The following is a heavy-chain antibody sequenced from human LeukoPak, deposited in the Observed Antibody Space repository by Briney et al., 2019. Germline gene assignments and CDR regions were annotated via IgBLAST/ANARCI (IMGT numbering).Heavy chain of an antibody. CDR2: ISSSSSYI. Sequence: PGWSLRLSCAASGFTFSSYSMNLVRQAPGKGLEWVSSISSSSSYIYYADSVKGRFTISRDNAKNSLYLQMNSLRAEDTAVYYCARDERAPHYDGNSGYWGQGTLVTVSS. CDR1: GFTFSSYS. D-gene: IGHD3-22*01. CDR3: ARDERAPHYDGNSGY. J-gene: IGHJ4*02. V-gene: IGHV3-21*01.